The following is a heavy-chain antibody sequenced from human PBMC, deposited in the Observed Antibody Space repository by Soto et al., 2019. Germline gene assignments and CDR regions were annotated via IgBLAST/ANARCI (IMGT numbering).Heavy chain of an antibody. CDR1: GFTFSSYG. CDR3: ARDLGYSYGFYYGMDV. J-gene: IGHJ6*02. V-gene: IGHV3-33*01. Sequence: GGSLRLSCAASGFTFSSYGMHWVRQAPGKGLEWVAVIWYDGSNKYYADSVKGRFTISRDNSKNTLYLQMNSLRAEDTAVYYCARDLGYSYGFYYGMDVWGQGTTVTVSS. D-gene: IGHD5-18*01. CDR2: IWYDGSNK.